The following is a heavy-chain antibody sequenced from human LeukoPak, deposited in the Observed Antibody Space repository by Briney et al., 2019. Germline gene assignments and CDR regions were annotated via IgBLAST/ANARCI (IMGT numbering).Heavy chain of an antibody. D-gene: IGHD3-10*01. J-gene: IGHJ4*02. CDR2: ISGSGGST. CDR1: GFTFSSYA. Sequence: GGSLRLSCAASGFTFSSYAMSWVRQAPGKGLVWVSAISGSGGSTYYADSVKGRFTISRDNSKNTLYLQMNSLRAEDTAVYYCARVMVRGVIIGAHFDYWGQGTLVTVSS. CDR3: ARVMVRGVIIGAHFDY. V-gene: IGHV3-23*01.